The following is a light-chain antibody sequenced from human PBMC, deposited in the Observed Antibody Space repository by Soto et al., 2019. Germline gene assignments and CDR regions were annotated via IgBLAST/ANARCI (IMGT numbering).Light chain of an antibody. CDR1: LTGNNNY. CDR2: GVY. V-gene: IGKV3-20*01. Sequence: IVLTQSPGTLSLSPGERATLSCRACLTGNNNYLAWYQHKSGQAPRLLIYGVYTRATGIPDRFTGSGSGTEFTLTITRLEPEDSAVYFCQHSGYSRWTFGQGTKVEIK. CDR3: QHSGYSRWT. J-gene: IGKJ1*01.